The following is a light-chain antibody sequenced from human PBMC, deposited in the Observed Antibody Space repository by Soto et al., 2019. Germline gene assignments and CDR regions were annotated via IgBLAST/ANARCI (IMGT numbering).Light chain of an antibody. Sequence: EIVLTQSPGTLSLSPGEKATLSCRASQSVSSNYLAWYQQKGGQAPRLLISGASSRTTDIPDRFSGSGFGTDFTLTISRLEPEDFVVYFCQQYASSPRTFGQGTKLEIK. CDR2: GAS. CDR1: QSVSSNY. J-gene: IGKJ2*02. V-gene: IGKV3-20*01. CDR3: QQYASSPRT.